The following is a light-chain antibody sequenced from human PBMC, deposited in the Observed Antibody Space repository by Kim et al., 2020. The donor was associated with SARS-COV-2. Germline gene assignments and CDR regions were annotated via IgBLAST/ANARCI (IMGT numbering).Light chain of an antibody. CDR3: LLCYGGPRV. Sequence: PGGTVTLTCGSTTESVTSHHYPFWFQQKPGLTPRTLIYDTDRRQSWTPARCSGALRGGEAALTLSSAQPEDEADYYCLLCYGGPRVFGGGTQLTVL. CDR2: DTD. CDR1: TESVTSHHY. J-gene: IGLJ3*02. V-gene: IGLV7-46*01.